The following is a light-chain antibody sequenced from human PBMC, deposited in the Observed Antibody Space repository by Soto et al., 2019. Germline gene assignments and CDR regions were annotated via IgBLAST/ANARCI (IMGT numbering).Light chain of an antibody. CDR2: VEGNGNY. Sequence: QSVLTQSSSASASLGSSVKLTCTLSSGHSIYSIAWHQQEPGRAPRFLMRVEGNGNYLKGSGIPNRFSGSSSGADRYLTISNVQSDDEADYYCETWDTNTWVFGGGTKLTVL. CDR3: ETWDTNTWV. J-gene: IGLJ3*02. V-gene: IGLV4-60*03. CDR1: SGHSIYS.